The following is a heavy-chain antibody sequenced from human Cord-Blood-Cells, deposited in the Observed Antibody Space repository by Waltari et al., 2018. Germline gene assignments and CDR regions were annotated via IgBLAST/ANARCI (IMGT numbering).Heavy chain of an antibody. CDR3: ARNYGGNSYFDY. Sequence: QVTLRESGPALVKPTQTLTLTCTFSGFSLSTSGMCVSWIRQPPGKAMEWLALIDWDDDKYYSTSLKTRLTISKDTSKNQVVLTMTNMDPVDTATYYCARNYGGNSYFDYWGQGTLVTVSS. CDR1: GFSLSTSGMC. D-gene: IGHD4-17*01. CDR2: IDWDDDK. V-gene: IGHV2-70*01. J-gene: IGHJ4*02.